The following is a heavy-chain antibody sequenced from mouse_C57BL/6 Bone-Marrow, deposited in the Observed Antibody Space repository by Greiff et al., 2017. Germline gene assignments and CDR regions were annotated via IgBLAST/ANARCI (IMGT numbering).Heavy chain of an antibody. Sequence: VQLVESGPGLVQPSQSLSITCTVSGFSLTSYGVHWVRQSPGKGLEWLGVIWSGGSTDYNAAFISRLSISKDNSKSQVFFKMNSLQADDTAIYYCARNYGGYYGNAMDYWGQGTSVTVSS. CDR3: ARNYGGYYGNAMDY. CDR1: GFSLTSYG. J-gene: IGHJ4*01. D-gene: IGHD1-1*01. V-gene: IGHV2-2*01. CDR2: IWSGGST.